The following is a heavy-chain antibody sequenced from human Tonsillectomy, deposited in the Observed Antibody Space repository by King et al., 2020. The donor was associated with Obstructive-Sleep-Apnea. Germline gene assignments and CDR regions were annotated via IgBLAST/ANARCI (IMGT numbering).Heavy chain of an antibody. Sequence: VQLVESGAEVKKPGESLKISCKGSGYSFTSYWIGWVRQMPGKGLEWMGFIYPTDSDTRYSPSFQGQVTISADKSLSTAYLQWSSLKASDTAMYYCARRGDILTAYPLLPDFWGQGTLVTVSS. CDR2: IYPTDSDT. CDR1: GYSFTSYW. V-gene: IGHV5-51*01. J-gene: IGHJ4*02. CDR3: ARRGDILTAYPLLPDF. D-gene: IGHD3-9*01.